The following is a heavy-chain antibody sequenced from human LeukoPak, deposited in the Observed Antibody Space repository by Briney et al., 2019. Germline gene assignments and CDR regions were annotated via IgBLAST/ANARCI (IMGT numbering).Heavy chain of an antibody. Sequence: SETLSLTCSVSDVSISSHYWSWLRQPPGKGLEWIAYMRDTVITKDNPSFKSRLTLSADTSKNQFSLRLSSVTAADSAVYYCATIKRGNIYGYFDFWGQGILVTVSS. CDR1: DVSISSHY. V-gene: IGHV4-59*11. CDR2: MRDTVIT. CDR3: ATIKRGNIYGYFDF. D-gene: IGHD5-18*01. J-gene: IGHJ4*02.